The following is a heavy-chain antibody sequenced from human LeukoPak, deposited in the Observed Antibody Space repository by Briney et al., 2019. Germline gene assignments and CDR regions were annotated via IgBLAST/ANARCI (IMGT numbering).Heavy chain of an antibody. CDR3: ARASYSYDISGWVPFDY. CDR2: IYTSGST. J-gene: IGHJ4*02. V-gene: IGHV4-61*02. CDR1: GDSISSSYY. Sequence: PSETLSLTCYVSGDSISSSYYWGWIRQPAGKGLEWIGRIYTSGSTNYNPSLKSRVTISGDTSENQFSLRLSSVTAADTAVYYCARASYSYDISGWVPFDYWGQGTLVTVSS. D-gene: IGHD3-22*01.